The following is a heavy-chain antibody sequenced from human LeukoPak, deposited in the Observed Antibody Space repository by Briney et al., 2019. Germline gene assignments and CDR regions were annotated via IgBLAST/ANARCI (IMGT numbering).Heavy chain of an antibody. Sequence: SETLSLTCAVSGGSISSSNWWSWVLQPPGKGLEWVGEIYHSGSTNYNPSLKSRVTISVDTSKDQFSLKLNSVTAADTAVYYCARHTVDSSSGFDYWGQGTLVTVSS. V-gene: IGHV4-4*02. CDR2: IYHSGST. CDR1: GGSISSSNW. CDR3: ARHTVDSSSGFDY. J-gene: IGHJ4*02. D-gene: IGHD6-6*01.